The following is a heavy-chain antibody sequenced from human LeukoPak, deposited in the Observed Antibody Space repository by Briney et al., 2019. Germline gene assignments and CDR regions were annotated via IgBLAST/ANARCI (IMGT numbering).Heavy chain of an antibody. V-gene: IGHV3-48*01. CDR1: GFTFSSYG. CDR2: ISTSGSTI. D-gene: IGHD2-2*02. J-gene: IGHJ1*01. CDR3: ARGPPCGSTPCYIEYFQH. Sequence: GSLRLSCAASGFTFSSYGMHWVRQAPGKGLEWVSYISTSGSTIYYADSVKGRFNISRDRAKNSLYLQMNSLRVGDTAVYYCARGPPCGSTPCYIEYFQHWGQGTLVTVSS.